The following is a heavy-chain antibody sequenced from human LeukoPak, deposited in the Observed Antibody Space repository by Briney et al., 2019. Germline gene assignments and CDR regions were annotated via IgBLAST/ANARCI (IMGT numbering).Heavy chain of an antibody. CDR2: IQYGGSNN. CDR3: AKVGRAGTGSSDY. V-gene: IGHV3-30*02. CDR1: GFTFSIYG. D-gene: IGHD6-19*01. Sequence: GGSLTLSCAASGFTFSIYGMHWLRQAPGKGLEWVAFIQYGGSNNYHADSVKGRFTISRDNSKNTLYLQMNSLRAEDTAVYYCAKVGRAGTGSSDYCGQGTLVTVSS. J-gene: IGHJ4*02.